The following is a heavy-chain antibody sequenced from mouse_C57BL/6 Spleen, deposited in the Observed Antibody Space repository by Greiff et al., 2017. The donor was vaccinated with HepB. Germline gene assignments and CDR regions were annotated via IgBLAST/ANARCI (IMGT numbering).Heavy chain of an antibody. CDR3: AREDYYGSSSFDY. CDR1: GYAFTNYL. J-gene: IGHJ2*01. D-gene: IGHD1-1*01. CDR2: INPGSGGT. V-gene: IGHV1-54*01. Sequence: QVQLQQSGAELVRPGTSVKVSCKASGYAFTNYLIEWVKQRPGQGLEWIGVINPGSGGTNYNEKFKVKATLTADKSSSTAYMQLSSLTSEDSAVYFCAREDYYGSSSFDYWGQGTTLTVSS.